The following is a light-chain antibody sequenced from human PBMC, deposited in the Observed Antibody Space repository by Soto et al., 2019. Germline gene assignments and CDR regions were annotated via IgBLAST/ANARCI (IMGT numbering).Light chain of an antibody. CDR3: AAWDDTVNGLV. J-gene: IGLJ2*01. CDR2: RAD. CDR1: SANIGSNY. V-gene: IGLV1-47*01. Sequence: QSVLTQSPSASGTPGQRVTISCSGSSANIGSNYVYWYQQFPGTAHRLLIYRADQRPSGVPDRFSGSKSGTSASLAISGLRSEDEAAYYCAAWDDTVNGLVFGGGTKLTVL.